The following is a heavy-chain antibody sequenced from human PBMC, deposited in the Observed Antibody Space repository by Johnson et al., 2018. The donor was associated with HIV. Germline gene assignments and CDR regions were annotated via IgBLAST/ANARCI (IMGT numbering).Heavy chain of an antibody. D-gene: IGHD4-23*01. Sequence: MQLVESGGGLVQPGGSLRLSCAASGFTVSSNYMNWVRQAPGKGLEWVSGINWNGGSTGYADSVKGRFTISRDNAKNSLYLQMNSLRAEDTALYYCAIPYFFDSGNYRWGQGTVVTVSS. CDR3: AIPYFFDSGNYR. CDR1: GFTVSSNY. V-gene: IGHV3-20*04. J-gene: IGHJ3*01. CDR2: INWNGGST.